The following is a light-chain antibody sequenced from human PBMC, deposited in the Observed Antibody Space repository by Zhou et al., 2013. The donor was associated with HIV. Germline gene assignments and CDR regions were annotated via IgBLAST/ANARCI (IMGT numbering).Light chain of an antibody. CDR3: METLQTPFT. J-gene: IGKJ3*01. V-gene: IGKV2-28*01. Sequence: VMTQSPRSLPVTPGQSASMSCSSSQSLVHTSGYSFFGLVRAEVRAVSTTPDPIGLLSGPGVSDRFSGSGSGTNFTLRISRVEADDIGIYYCMETLQTPFTFGPGTTVDIK. CDR2: GL. CDR1: QSLVHTSGYSF.